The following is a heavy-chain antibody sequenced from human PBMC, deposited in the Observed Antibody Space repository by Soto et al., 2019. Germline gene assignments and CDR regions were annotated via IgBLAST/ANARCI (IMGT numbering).Heavy chain of an antibody. CDR2: IYHSGST. J-gene: IGHJ4*02. V-gene: IGHV4-4*02. CDR1: GASISSSNW. Sequence: SDTLSLTCTVSGASISSSNWWNWVRQPPGKGPEWIGEIYHSGSTNYNPALQSRVTIGIDKSKNQFSLRLTSVTAEDTAVYYCARWGNNKKLDYWGQGTLVTVSS. D-gene: IGHD3-16*01. CDR3: ARWGNNKKLDY.